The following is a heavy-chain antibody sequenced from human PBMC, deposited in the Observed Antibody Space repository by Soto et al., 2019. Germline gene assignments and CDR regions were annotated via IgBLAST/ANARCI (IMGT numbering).Heavy chain of an antibody. CDR3: ARDPTRGLLWFGELLKTPYYYGMDV. V-gene: IGHV4-4*02. CDR2: IYHSGST. CDR1: GGSISSGNW. Sequence: SETLSLTCAVSGGSISSGNWWSWVRQPPGKGLEWIGEIYHSGSTNYNPSLKSRVTISVDKSKNQFSLKLSSVTAADTAVYYCARDPTRGLLWFGELLKTPYYYGMDVWGQGTTVTAP. J-gene: IGHJ6*02. D-gene: IGHD3-10*01.